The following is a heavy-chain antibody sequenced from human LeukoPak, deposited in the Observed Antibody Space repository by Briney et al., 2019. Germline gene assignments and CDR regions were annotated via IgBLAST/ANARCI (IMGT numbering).Heavy chain of an antibody. CDR2: IIPNSGAT. Sequence: GASVKVSCKASGYTFTSYYIQWVRQAPGQGLEWKGWIIPNSGATNYAQSFQGRFAMTRDTSTSTAHMDLSRLRSDDTAVYYCARGDCSVSGCHGGNWFDPWGQGTLVTVSS. V-gene: IGHV1-2*02. J-gene: IGHJ5*02. CDR3: ARGDCSVSGCHGGNWFDP. CDR1: GYTFTSYY. D-gene: IGHD2-15*01.